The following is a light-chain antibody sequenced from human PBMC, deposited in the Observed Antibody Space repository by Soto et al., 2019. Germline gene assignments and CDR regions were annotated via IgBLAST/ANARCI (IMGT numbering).Light chain of an antibody. CDR2: GVS. CDR1: QRLLPNERKTY. V-gene: IGKV2D-29*01. Sequence: VMTQNTLSLSVTLVQPASISCKSSQRLLPNERKTYVHWDLQKPVQPPQLLIYGVSNRVSGVPDRFSGSGSGTDFTLKISRVEAEDVCFKQWT. CDR3: T. J-gene: IGKJ1*01.